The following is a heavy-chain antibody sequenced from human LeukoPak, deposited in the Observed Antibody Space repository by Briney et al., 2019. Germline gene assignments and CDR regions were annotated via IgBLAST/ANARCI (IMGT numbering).Heavy chain of an antibody. CDR1: GYAITRGYH. CDR3: ARDKTTRDFDY. V-gene: IGHV4-38-2*02. J-gene: IGHJ4*02. D-gene: IGHD1-1*01. Sequence: PSETLSLTCNVSGYAITRGYHWGWIRQPPGKRLEWIGSVYHSGSTYYNPSLKSRVAISVDTSNNQFSLRLSSVTAADTAFYYCARDKTTRDFDYWGQGTLVTVSS. CDR2: VYHSGST.